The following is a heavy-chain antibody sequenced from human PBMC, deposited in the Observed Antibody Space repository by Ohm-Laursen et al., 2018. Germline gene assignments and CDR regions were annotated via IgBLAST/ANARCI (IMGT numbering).Heavy chain of an antibody. D-gene: IGHD6-6*01. V-gene: IGHV4-59*08. CDR3: ARRDYSTSSLGRFDL. J-gene: IGHJ5*02. Sequence: SDTLSLTCPVSGASMIDYYWNWIRQPPGKGLEWIGYVYYSGETNYNPSLKSRLTMSVDTSKNEFSLKLSSVTAADTAMYYCARRDYSTSSLGRFDLWGQGILVTVSS. CDR1: GASMIDYY. CDR2: VYYSGET.